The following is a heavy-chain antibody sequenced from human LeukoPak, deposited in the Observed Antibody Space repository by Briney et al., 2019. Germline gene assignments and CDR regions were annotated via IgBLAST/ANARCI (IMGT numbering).Heavy chain of an antibody. V-gene: IGHV3-23*01. CDR3: AKGRAFEPFDPSFGY. CDR2: ISGSGGYT. J-gene: IGHJ4*02. CDR1: GFTFSSYA. Sequence: GGSLRLSCAASGFTFSSYAMNWVRQAPGKGLEWVSAISGSGGYTYYADSVKGRFTISRDNSKNTLYLQMNTLRAEDTAVYYCAKGRAFEPFDPSFGYWGQGTLVTVSS.